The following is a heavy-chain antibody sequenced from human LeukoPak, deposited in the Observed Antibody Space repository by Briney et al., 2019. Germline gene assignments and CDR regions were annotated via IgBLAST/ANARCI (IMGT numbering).Heavy chain of an antibody. V-gene: IGHV4-39*01. CDR1: GGSISSSSYY. J-gene: IGHJ4*02. CDR3: ARLRREDSSGYPYYFDY. D-gene: IGHD3-22*01. Sequence: SETLSLTCTVSGGSISSSSYYWGWIRQPPGKGLEWIGSIYYSGSTYYTPSLKSRVTISVDTSKNQFSLKLSSVTAADTAVYYCARLRREDSSGYPYYFDYWGQGTLVTVSS. CDR2: IYYSGST.